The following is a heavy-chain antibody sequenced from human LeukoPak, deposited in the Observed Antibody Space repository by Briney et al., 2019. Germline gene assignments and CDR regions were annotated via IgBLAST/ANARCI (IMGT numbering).Heavy chain of an antibody. D-gene: IGHD1-26*01. CDR1: GGSISSYY. V-gene: IGHV4-59*08. J-gene: IGHJ4*02. Sequence: TSETLSLTCTVSGGSISSYYWSWIRQTPGKGLEWIGYIYYSGSTNYNPSLKSRVTISVDTSKNQFSLKLSSVTAADTAVYYCAGREELLNYWGQGTLVTVSS. CDR3: AGREELLNY. CDR2: IYYSGST.